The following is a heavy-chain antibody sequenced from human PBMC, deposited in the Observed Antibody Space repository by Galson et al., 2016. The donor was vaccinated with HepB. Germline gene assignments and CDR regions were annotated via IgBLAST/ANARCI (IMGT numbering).Heavy chain of an antibody. CDR2: IRYDGSDK. J-gene: IGHJ4*02. CDR3: ARAQQYASGNYYKFYFDN. CDR1: GFSFSTFG. V-gene: IGHV3-33*01. D-gene: IGHD3-10*01. Sequence: SLRLSCATSGFSFSTFGLHWVRQAPGKGLEWVAVIRYDGSDKYYTDSVKGRFTISRDNSKNTLYLQMNSLRAEDTAVYYCARAQQYASGNYYKFYFDNWGQGTLVTVSS.